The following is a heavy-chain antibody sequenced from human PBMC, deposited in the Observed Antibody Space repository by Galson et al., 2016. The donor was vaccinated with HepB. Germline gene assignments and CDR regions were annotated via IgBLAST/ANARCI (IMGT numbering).Heavy chain of an antibody. V-gene: IGHV4-30-4*01. CDR3: AREGRFHWDDGNVGY. Sequence: TLSLTCAVSGVSISNGDYYWSWIRQPPGRGLECIGYIYFTGRTYNNPSLKSRVSMSFDTSKNQLSLKLNSVTAADTAVYYCAREGRFHWDDGNVGYWGQGALVSVSS. J-gene: IGHJ4*02. CDR1: GVSISNGDYY. D-gene: IGHD1-1*01. CDR2: IYFTGRT.